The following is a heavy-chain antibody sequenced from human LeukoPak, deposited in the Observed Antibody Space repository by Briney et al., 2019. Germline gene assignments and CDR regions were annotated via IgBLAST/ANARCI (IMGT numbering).Heavy chain of an antibody. CDR2: IWYDGSNK. Sequence: PGRSLRLSCAASGFTFSNHGMHWVRQAPGKGLEWVALIWYDGSNKEYAESVKGRFTISRDNSKNTLYLQMNSLRDEDTAVYYCARDQGTSTTAPKGKGRFDPWGQGTLVTVSS. CDR1: GFTFSNHG. D-gene: IGHD1-1*01. V-gene: IGHV3-33*01. J-gene: IGHJ5*02. CDR3: ARDQGTSTTAPKGKGRFDP.